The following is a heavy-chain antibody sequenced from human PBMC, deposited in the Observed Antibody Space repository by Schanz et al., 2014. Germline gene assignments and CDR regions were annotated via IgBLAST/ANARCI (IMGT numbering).Heavy chain of an antibody. J-gene: IGHJ4*02. Sequence: QVQLQQWGAGVLKPSETLSLTCVVSGGSLSGHYWSWIRQSPGKGLEWIGEINPNEGIHHNPSLKSRVAISVDMSKNQCSLKMSSLTAADTATYYCARGTDTAMEHRPFDYWGQGTLVTVSS. CDR1: GGSLSGHY. CDR2: INPNEGI. D-gene: IGHD5-18*01. CDR3: ARGTDTAMEHRPFDY. V-gene: IGHV4-34*01.